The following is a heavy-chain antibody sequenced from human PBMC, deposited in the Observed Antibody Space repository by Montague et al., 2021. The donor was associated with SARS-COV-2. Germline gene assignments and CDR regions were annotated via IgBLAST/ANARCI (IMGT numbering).Heavy chain of an antibody. V-gene: IGHV4-31*03. D-gene: IGHD6-13*01. CDR1: GGSISSGGYY. Sequence: TLSLTCTVSGGSISSGGYYWSWIRQHPGKGLEWIGYIYYSGSTYYNPSLKSRVTISVDTSKNQFSLKLSSVTAADTAVYYCARGWGSWLYGMDVWGQGTTVTVSS. CDR3: ARGWGSWLYGMDV. J-gene: IGHJ6*02. CDR2: IYYSGST.